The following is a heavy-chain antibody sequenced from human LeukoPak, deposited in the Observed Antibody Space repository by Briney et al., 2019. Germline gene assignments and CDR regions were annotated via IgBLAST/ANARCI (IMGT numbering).Heavy chain of an antibody. V-gene: IGHV4-34*01. CDR3: ARTTVTTRNWFDP. CDR1: GGSFSGYY. CDR2: INHSGST. J-gene: IGHJ5*02. D-gene: IGHD4-17*01. Sequence: SETLSLTCAVYGGSFSGYYWSWIRQPPGKGLEWIGEINHSGSTNYNPSLKSRVTISVDTSKNQFSLKLSSVTAADTAVYYCARTTVTTRNWFDPWGQGTLVTVSS.